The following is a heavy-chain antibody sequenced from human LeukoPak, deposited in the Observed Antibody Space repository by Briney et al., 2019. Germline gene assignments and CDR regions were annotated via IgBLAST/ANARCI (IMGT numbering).Heavy chain of an antibody. D-gene: IGHD2-2*01. J-gene: IGHJ6*02. CDR3: ARDSPLAMPRYYYYYYGMDV. V-gene: IGHV3-7*01. Sequence: PGGSLRLSCAASGFTFSSYWMSWVRQAPGKGLEWVANIKQDGSEKYYVDSVKGRFTISRDNAKNSLYLQMNSLRAEDTAVYYCARDSPLAMPRYYYYYYGMDVWGQGTTVTVSS. CDR2: IKQDGSEK. CDR1: GFTFSSYW.